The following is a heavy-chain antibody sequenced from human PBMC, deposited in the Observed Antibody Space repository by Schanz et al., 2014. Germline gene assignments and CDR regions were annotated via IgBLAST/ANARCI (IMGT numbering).Heavy chain of an antibody. CDR1: GFTVSNNL. D-gene: IGHD3-10*01. CDR2: IYSGGST. J-gene: IGHJ4*02. Sequence: EVQLVESGGGLVQPGGSLRLSCAASGFTVSNNLMRWVRQAPGKGLEWVSIIYSGGSTFYADSVKGRFTISRDNSKNTLYLQMNSLRAEDTAVYYCARVRTIYGSGAMGYWGQGTLVTVSS. V-gene: IGHV3-66*01. CDR3: ARVRTIYGSGAMGY.